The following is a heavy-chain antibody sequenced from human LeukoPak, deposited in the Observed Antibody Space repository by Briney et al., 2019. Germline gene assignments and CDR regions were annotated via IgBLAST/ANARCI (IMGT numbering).Heavy chain of an antibody. V-gene: IGHV3-30*04. CDR2: ISYDGSNK. Sequence: TGRSLRLSGAASGFTFSSYAMHWVRQAPGKGLEWVAVISYDGSNKYYADSVKGRFTISRDNSKNTLYLQMNSLRAEDTAVYYCARDLLIVVRGVILPDHIDYWGQGTLVTVSS. CDR3: ARDLLIVVRGVILPDHIDY. J-gene: IGHJ4*02. CDR1: GFTFSSYA. D-gene: IGHD3-10*01.